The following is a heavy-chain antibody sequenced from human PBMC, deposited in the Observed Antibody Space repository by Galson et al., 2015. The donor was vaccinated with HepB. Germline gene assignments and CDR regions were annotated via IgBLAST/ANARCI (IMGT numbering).Heavy chain of an antibody. Sequence: SVKVSCKASGGTFSSYAISWVRQAPGQGLEWMGRIIPILGIANYAQKFQGRVTITADKSTSTAYMELSSLRSEDTAVYYCARTLEADAFDIWGQGTMVTVSS. J-gene: IGHJ3*02. CDR1: GGTFSSYA. CDR3: ARTLEADAFDI. V-gene: IGHV1-69*04. CDR2: IIPILGIA.